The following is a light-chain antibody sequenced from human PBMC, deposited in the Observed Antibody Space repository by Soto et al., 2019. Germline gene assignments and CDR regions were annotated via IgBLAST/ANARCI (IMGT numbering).Light chain of an antibody. Sequence: DIQMTQSPSTLSASVGDEVTITCRASQTISRWLAWYQQKPGRAPKLLIYDASTLESGVPSRFSGSGSETEFTHTISRLQPDDFATYFCHSRAFGQGTRREIK. J-gene: IGKJ5*01. CDR3: HSRA. CDR1: QTISRW. CDR2: DAS. V-gene: IGKV1-5*01.